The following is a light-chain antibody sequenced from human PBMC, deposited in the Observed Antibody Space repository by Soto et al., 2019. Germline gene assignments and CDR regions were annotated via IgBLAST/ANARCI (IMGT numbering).Light chain of an antibody. CDR2: GAS. V-gene: IGKV3-20*01. Sequence: EIVLTQSPGTLSLSPGERATLSCRASQSVSSSYLAWYQQKPGQAPRLLIYGASSRATGIPDRFSGSGSGTDFTLTIIRLEPEHFAVYYCQQYVSSPSFTFGPGTKVDI. J-gene: IGKJ3*01. CDR3: QQYVSSPSFT. CDR1: QSVSSSY.